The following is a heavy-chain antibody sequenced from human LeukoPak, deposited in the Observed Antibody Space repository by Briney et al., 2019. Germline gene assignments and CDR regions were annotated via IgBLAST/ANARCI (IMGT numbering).Heavy chain of an antibody. V-gene: IGHV4-39*01. Sequence: SETLPLTCTVSGGSIGTSGYYWGWIRQPPGKGLEWIASIYYSGTIYYSPSLKSRITISVDTSKNQFSLTLSSVTAADTAVYYCVSSYESIAYNHLTPLVFDYWGQGTLITVSS. CDR1: GGSIGTSGYY. CDR3: VSSYESIAYNHLTPLVFDY. D-gene: IGHD1-14*01. J-gene: IGHJ4*02. CDR2: IYYSGTI.